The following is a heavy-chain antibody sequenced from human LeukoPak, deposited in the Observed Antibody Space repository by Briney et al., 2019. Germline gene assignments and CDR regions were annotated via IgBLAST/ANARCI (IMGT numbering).Heavy chain of an antibody. CDR3: ARAGLYYDILTGFHNWFDP. Sequence: PSETLSLTCTVSGGSISSYYWSWIRQPPGKGLEWIGYIYYSGSTNYNPSLKSRVTISVDTSKNQFSLKLSSVTAADTAVYYCARAGLYYDILTGFHNWFDPWGQGTLVTVSS. CDR2: IYYSGST. CDR1: GGSISSYY. J-gene: IGHJ5*02. V-gene: IGHV4-59*01. D-gene: IGHD3-9*01.